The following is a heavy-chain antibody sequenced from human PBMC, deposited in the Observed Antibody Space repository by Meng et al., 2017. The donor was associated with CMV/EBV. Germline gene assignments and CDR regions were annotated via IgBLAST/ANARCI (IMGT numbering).Heavy chain of an antibody. J-gene: IGHJ6*02. D-gene: IGHD1-7*01. CDR2: ISSSGSII. V-gene: IGHV3-48*03. Sequence: GESLKISCAASGFTFSSYEMNWVRQAPGKGLEWVSYISSSGSIIYYADSVKGRFTISRDNAKNSLYLQMNSLRAEDTAVYYCARSRELQGVYYYYGMDVWGQGTTVTVSS. CDR1: GFTFSSYE. CDR3: ARSRELQGVYYYYGMDV.